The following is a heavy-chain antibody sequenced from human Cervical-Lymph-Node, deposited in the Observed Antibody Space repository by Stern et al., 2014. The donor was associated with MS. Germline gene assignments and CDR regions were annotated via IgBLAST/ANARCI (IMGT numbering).Heavy chain of an antibody. V-gene: IGHV4-39*01. CDR2: ICYSGST. D-gene: IGHD4-17*01. Sequence: QVQLQESGPGLVKPSETLSLTCTVSGGSISSSSYYWGWLRQPPGQGLEWIGIICYSGSTNYTPPLKGRVTIPIDTSKSHFSMKLSSVTAADTAVYYCARPDGDYFYFDYWGQGTLVTVSS. CDR1: GGSISSSSYY. J-gene: IGHJ4*02. CDR3: ARPDGDYFYFDY.